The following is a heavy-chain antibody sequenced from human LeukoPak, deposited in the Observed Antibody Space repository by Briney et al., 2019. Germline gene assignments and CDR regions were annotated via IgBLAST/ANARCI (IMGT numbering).Heavy chain of an antibody. CDR1: GFTFSSYA. CDR2: ISGSGGST. Sequence: GGSLRLSCAASGFTFSSYAMSWVRQAPGKGLEWVSAISGSGGSTYYADSVKGRFTISRDNSKNTLYLQMNSLRAEDTAVYYCAKDMHYDSSGYYCDAFDIWGQGTMVTVSS. CDR3: AKDMHYDSSGYYCDAFDI. D-gene: IGHD3-22*01. J-gene: IGHJ3*02. V-gene: IGHV3-23*01.